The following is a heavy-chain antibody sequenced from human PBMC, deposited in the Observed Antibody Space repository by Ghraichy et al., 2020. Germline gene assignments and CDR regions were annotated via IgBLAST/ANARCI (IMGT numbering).Heavy chain of an antibody. J-gene: IGHJ4*02. V-gene: IGHV4-59*01. D-gene: IGHD2-2*01. CDR2: FYNSGSS. CDR1: GGSISDSY. CDR3: ARGGLSFFDY. Sequence: SCTLSGGSISDSYWTWIRQPPGKGLEWIGYFYNSGSSNYNPSLESRVTMSVDTSKNQFSLKLRSVTAADTAVYYCARGGLSFFDYWGQGTLVTVSS.